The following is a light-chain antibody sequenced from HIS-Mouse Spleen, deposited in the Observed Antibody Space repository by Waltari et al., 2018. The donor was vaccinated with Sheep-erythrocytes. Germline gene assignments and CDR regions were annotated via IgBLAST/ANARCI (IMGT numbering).Light chain of an antibody. CDR2: GAS. Sequence: EIVMTQSPATLSVSPGDRATLSCRASQSVSSNLAWYQQKPGQAPRLLIYGASTRATGIPARFSGSGSGTEFTLTISSMQSEDFAVYYCQQYNNWPLSRLTFGGGTKVEIK. J-gene: IGKJ4*01. V-gene: IGKV3-15*01. CDR3: QQYNNWPLSRLT. CDR1: QSVSSN.